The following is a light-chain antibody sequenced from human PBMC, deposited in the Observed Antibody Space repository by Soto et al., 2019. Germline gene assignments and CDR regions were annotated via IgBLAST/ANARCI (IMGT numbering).Light chain of an antibody. V-gene: IGKV1-5*01. CDR1: QSIRSR. J-gene: IGKJ4*01. CDR2: DAS. Sequence: DIQMTQSPSTLSASVGDRVTITCRASQSIRSRLAWYQQKPGKAPKFLIYDASSLESGVPPRFGRSGSGTEFTLTSSSLQPDDFATYYCQQYNFYPLTFGGGTKVEI. CDR3: QQYNFYPLT.